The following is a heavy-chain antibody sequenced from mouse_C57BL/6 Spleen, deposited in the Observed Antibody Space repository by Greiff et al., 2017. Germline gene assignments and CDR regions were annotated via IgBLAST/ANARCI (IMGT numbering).Heavy chain of an antibody. CDR1: GYTFTDYN. J-gene: IGHJ4*01. V-gene: IGHV1-22*01. CDR3: ATELYYYAMDY. D-gene: IGHD4-1*01. Sequence: VHVKQSGPELVKPGASVKMSCKASGYTFTDYNMHWVKQSHGKSLEWIGYINPNNGGTSYNQKFKGKATLTVNKSSSTAYMELRSLTSEDSAVYYCATELYYYAMDYWGQGTSVTVSS. CDR2: INPNNGGT.